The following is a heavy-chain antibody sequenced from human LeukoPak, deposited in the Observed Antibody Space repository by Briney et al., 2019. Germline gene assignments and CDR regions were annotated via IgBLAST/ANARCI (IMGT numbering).Heavy chain of an antibody. CDR2: IYHSGSP. CDR3: ARVNVNNWHSCDY. D-gene: IGHD1-1*01. Sequence: SGTLSLTCAVSGGSISSNNWWGWVRQPPGKGLEWIGEIYHSGSPNYNPSLKSRVTISVDKSRNHFSLNLSSVTAADTAVYYCARVNVNNWHSCDYWGQGTLVTVSS. V-gene: IGHV4-4*02. CDR1: GGSISSNNW. J-gene: IGHJ4*02.